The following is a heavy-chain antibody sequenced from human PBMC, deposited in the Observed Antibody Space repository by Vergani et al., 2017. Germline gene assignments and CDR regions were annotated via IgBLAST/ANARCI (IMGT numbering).Heavy chain of an antibody. V-gene: IGHV3-30*02. Sequence: QVQLVESGGGVVQPGGSLRLSCAESGFTFSSYGMHWVRQAPGKGLEWVACIRHDGSNKYYADSVKCRFTISRDNSKNTLYLQMNSLRAEDTAVYYCAKSITLVRGVKKYYYYYGMDVWGQGTTVTVSS. CDR2: IRHDGSNK. CDR3: AKSITLVRGVKKYYYYYGMDV. J-gene: IGHJ6*02. D-gene: IGHD3-10*01. CDR1: GFTFSSYG.